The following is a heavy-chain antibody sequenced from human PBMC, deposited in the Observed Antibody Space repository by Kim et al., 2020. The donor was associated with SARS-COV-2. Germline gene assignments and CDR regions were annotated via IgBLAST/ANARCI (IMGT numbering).Heavy chain of an antibody. Sequence: SETLSLTCTVSGGSISSYYWSWIRQPPGKGLEWIGYIYYSGSTNYNPSLKSRVTISVDTSKNQFSLKLSSVTAADTAVYYCARVPPPRAGEFDYWGQGTLVTVSS. J-gene: IGHJ4*02. CDR2: IYYSGST. CDR1: GGSISSYY. V-gene: IGHV4-59*01. CDR3: ARVPPPRAGEFDY. D-gene: IGHD3-16*01.